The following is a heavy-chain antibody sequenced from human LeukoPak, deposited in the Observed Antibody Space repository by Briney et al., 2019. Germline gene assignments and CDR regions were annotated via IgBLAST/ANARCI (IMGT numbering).Heavy chain of an antibody. CDR3: ARVFRSGYYYVDDY. D-gene: IGHD3-22*01. Sequence: SETLSLTCTVSGGSISSGSYYWSWIRQPAGKGLEWIGRIYTSGSTNYNPSLKSRVTISVDTSKNQFSLKLSSVTAADTAVYYCARVFRSGYYYVDDYWGQGTLVTVSS. CDR2: IYTSGST. V-gene: IGHV4-61*02. CDR1: GGSISSGSYY. J-gene: IGHJ4*02.